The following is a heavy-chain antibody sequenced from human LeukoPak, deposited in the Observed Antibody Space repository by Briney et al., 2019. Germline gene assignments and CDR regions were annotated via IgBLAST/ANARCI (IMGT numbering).Heavy chain of an antibody. CDR1: GFTFSSYA. CDR3: ARDSSAPFLGELSLPDAFDI. J-gene: IGHJ3*02. V-gene: IGHV3-30-3*01. CDR2: ISYDGSNK. Sequence: GGSLRLSCAASGFTFSSYAMHWVRQAPGKGLEWVAVISYDGSNKYYADSVKGRFTISRDNSKNTLYLQMNSLRAEDTAVYYCARDSSAPFLGELSLPDAFDIWGQGTMVTVSS. D-gene: IGHD3-16*02.